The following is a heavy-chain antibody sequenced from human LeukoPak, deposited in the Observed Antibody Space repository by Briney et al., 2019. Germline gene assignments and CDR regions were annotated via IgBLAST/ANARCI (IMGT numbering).Heavy chain of an antibody. V-gene: IGHV3-33*08. Sequence: GSLRLSREASGLIFSNTWMTWVRQAPGKGLEWVAVIWYDGSNKYYADSVKGRFTISRDNSKNTLYLQMNSLRAEDTAVYYCARVYSSSLDYWGQGTLVTVSS. CDR2: IWYDGSNK. J-gene: IGHJ4*02. CDR3: ARVYSSSLDY. CDR1: GLIFSNTW. D-gene: IGHD6-13*01.